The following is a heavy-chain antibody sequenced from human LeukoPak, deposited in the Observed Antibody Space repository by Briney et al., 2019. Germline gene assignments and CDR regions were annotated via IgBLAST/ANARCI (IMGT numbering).Heavy chain of an antibody. CDR3: ARDPFPHAINYYDSSGYP. CDR1: GGSISSGDYY. Sequence: SETLSLTCTVSGGSISSGDYYWSWIRQPPGKGLEWIGYIYYSGSTYYNPSLKSRVTISVDTFKNQFSLKLSSVTAADTAVYYCARDPFPHAINYYDSSGYPWGQGTRVTVSS. V-gene: IGHV4-30-4*08. D-gene: IGHD3-22*01. CDR2: IYYSGST. J-gene: IGHJ5*02.